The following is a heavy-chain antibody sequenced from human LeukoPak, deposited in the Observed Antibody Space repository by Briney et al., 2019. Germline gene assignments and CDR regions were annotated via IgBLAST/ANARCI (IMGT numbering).Heavy chain of an antibody. J-gene: IGHJ4*02. Sequence: SQTLSLTCAVSGGSFSSGGHSWSWIRQPLGKGLEWIGHIYHDGRTYYNPSLKSRVTISVDWSKNQFFLNLSSVTAADMALYYCASCSGYYYYFDYWGQGMLVTVSS. CDR2: IYHDGRT. V-gene: IGHV4-30-2*01. CDR3: ASCSGYYYYFDY. CDR1: GGSFSSGGHS. D-gene: IGHD3-22*01.